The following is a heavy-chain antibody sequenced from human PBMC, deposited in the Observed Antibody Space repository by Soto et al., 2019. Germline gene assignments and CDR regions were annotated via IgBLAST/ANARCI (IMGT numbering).Heavy chain of an antibody. CDR1: GGSISSYY. J-gene: IGHJ4*02. Sequence: SETLSLTCTVSGGSISSYYWSWIRQPPGKGLEWIGYIYYSGSTNYNPSLKSRVTISVDTSKNQSSLKLSSVTAADTAVYYCARLQDYIWGSYREPYFDYWGQGTLVTVSS. V-gene: IGHV4-59*08. CDR3: ARLQDYIWGSYREPYFDY. D-gene: IGHD3-16*02. CDR2: IYYSGST.